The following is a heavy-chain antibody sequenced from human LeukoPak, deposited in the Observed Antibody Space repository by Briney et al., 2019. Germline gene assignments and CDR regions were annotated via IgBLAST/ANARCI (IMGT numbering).Heavy chain of an antibody. J-gene: IGHJ6*04. D-gene: IGHD3-16*01. V-gene: IGHV3-48*03. CDR2: ISSSGSTI. CDR1: GFTFSSYE. CDR3: GGEGDFGLGSGNGMDV. Sequence: GGSLRLSCAASGFTFSSYEMNWVRQAPGKGLEGVSYISSSGSTIYYADSVKGRFTISRDNAKNSLYLQMNSLGADDTAFYYWGGEGDFGLGSGNGMDVWGKGTTVTVSS.